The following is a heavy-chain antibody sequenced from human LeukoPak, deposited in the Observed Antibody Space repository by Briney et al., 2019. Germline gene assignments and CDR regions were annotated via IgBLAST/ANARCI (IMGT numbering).Heavy chain of an antibody. J-gene: IGHJ4*02. D-gene: IGHD3-10*01. CDR3: ARGDTGGGY. CDR2: IYYSGST. Sequence: SETLSLTCTVSGGSISSYYWSWIRQPPGKGLEWIGYIYYSGSTNYNPSLKSRVTISVDTSKNQFSLKLSSVTAADTAVYYCARGDTGGGYWGQGTLVTVSS. CDR1: GGSISSYY. V-gene: IGHV4-59*01.